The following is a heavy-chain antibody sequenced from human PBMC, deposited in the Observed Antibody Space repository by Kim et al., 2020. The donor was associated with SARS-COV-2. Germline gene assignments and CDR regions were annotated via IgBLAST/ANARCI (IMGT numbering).Heavy chain of an antibody. CDR1: GYTFTSYT. CDR3: ARDLGRSGWYGFDY. CDR2: INAGNGDT. Sequence: ASVKVSCKASGYTFTSYTMHWLRQAPGQRIEWMGWINAGNGDTKYSQKFQGRVPITRDTSASTAYMELSSLRSEDTAVYYCARDLGRSGWYGFDYWGQGTLVTFSS. D-gene: IGHD6-19*01. V-gene: IGHV1-3*01. J-gene: IGHJ4*02.